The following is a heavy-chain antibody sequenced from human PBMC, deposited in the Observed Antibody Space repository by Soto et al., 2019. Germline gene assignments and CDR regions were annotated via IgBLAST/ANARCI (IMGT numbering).Heavy chain of an antibody. J-gene: IGHJ6*02. CDR2: ISYDGSKK. D-gene: IGHD6-19*01. CDR1: GFTFSNYA. V-gene: IGHV3-30-3*01. Sequence: QVQLVESGGGVVQPGTSLRLSCAASGFTFSNYAIHCVRQAPGKGLEWVAVISYDGSKKFFADSVKGRFTISIDYSKNTVDLQMNSLRVEDPAVYDCARGTAVTSTNYFDMDVWGQGTTVTVSS. CDR3: ARGTAVTSTNYFDMDV.